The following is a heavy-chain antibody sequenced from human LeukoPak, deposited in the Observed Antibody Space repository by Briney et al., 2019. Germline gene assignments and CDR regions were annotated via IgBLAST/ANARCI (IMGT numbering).Heavy chain of an antibody. V-gene: IGHV1-8*02. D-gene: IGHD3-16*02. CDR3: ASYDYVWGSYPN. CDR1: GYTFTSYG. Sequence: ASVKVSCKASGYTFTSYGISWVRQAPGQGLEWMGWMNPNSGNTGYAQKFQGRVTMTRNTSISTAYMELSSLRSEDTAVYYCASYDYVWGSYPNWGQGTLVTVSS. J-gene: IGHJ4*02. CDR2: MNPNSGNT.